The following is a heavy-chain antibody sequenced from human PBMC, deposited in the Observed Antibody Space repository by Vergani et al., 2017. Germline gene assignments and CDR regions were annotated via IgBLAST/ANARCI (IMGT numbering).Heavy chain of an antibody. CDR3: ARQGRAMGYNWFDP. Sequence: QLQLQESGSGLVKPSQTLSLTCAVSGGSISSGGYSWSWIRQPPGKGLEWIGYIYHSGSTYYNPSLKSRVTISVDRSKNQFSLKLSSVTAADTAVYYCARQGRAMGYNWFDPWGQGTLVTVSS. J-gene: IGHJ5*02. D-gene: IGHD2-8*01. V-gene: IGHV4-30-2*01. CDR1: GGSISSGGYS. CDR2: IYHSGST.